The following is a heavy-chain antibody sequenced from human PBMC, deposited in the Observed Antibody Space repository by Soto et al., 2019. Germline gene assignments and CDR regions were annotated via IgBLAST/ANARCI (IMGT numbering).Heavy chain of an antibody. J-gene: IGHJ5*02. D-gene: IGHD3-16*01. CDR1: GYTFTSYD. V-gene: IGHV1-8*01. CDR2: MNPNSGNT. CDR3: ARREYVWGSYNWFDP. Sequence: QVQLVQSGAEVKKPGASVKVSCKASGYTFTSYDINWVRQATGQGLEWMGWMNPNSGNTGYAKKFQGRATMTTNTSISTAYMELSSLRSEDTAVYYCARREYVWGSYNWFDPWGQGTLVTVSS.